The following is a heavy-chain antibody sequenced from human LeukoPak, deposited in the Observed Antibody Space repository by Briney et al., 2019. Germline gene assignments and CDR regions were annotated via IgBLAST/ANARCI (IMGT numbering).Heavy chain of an antibody. V-gene: IGHV3-21*01. CDR3: ARELGYNWNYVGDYYYYYYMDV. Sequence: GGSLRLSCAASGFTFSDAWMSWIRQAPGKGLEWVSSISSSSSYIYYADSVKGRFTISRDNAKNSLYLQMNSLRAEDTAVYYCARELGYNWNYVGDYYYYYYMDVWGKGTTVTVSS. D-gene: IGHD1-7*01. CDR1: GFTFSDAW. J-gene: IGHJ6*03. CDR2: ISSSSSYI.